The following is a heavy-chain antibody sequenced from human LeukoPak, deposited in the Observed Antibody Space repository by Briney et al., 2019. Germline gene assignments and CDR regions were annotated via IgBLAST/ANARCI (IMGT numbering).Heavy chain of an antibody. Sequence: SETLSLTCAVYGGSFSGYYWSWIRQPPGKGLEWIGEINHSGSTNYNPSLKSRVTISVDTSKNQFSLKLSSVTAADTAVYYCARAPHYDFWSGYLDYWGQGTLVTVSS. V-gene: IGHV4-34*01. CDR1: GGSFSGYY. CDR2: INHSGST. J-gene: IGHJ4*02. D-gene: IGHD3-3*01. CDR3: ARAPHYDFWSGYLDY.